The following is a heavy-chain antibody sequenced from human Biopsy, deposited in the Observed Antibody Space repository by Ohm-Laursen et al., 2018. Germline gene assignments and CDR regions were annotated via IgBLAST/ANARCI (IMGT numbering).Heavy chain of an antibody. V-gene: IGHV4-4*07. CDR3: ASVVLGPTNDAFDL. D-gene: IGHD3-22*01. Sequence: SETLYLTWNVSGGDINNYYWSWIRQPAGKGLEWIGRIYPGGSTNYNPSLKSRVTMSVDTSKKQLSLRLRSVTAADTAMYYCASVVLGPTNDAFDLWGQGTMVVVSS. CDR1: GGDINNYY. J-gene: IGHJ3*01. CDR2: IYPGGST.